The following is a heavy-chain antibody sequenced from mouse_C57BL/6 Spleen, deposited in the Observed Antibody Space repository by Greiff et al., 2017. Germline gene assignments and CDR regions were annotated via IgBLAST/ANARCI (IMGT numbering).Heavy chain of an antibody. CDR2: ISSGSSTI. V-gene: IGHV5-17*01. D-gene: IGHD4-1*01. CDR1: GFTFSDYG. J-gene: IGHJ2*01. Sequence: EVQLQESGGGLVKPGGSLKLSCAASGFTFSDYGMHWVRQAPEKGLEWVAYISSGSSTIYYADTVKGRFTISRDNAKNTLFLQMTSLRSEDTAMYYCARGENWDYYFDYWGQGTTLTVSS. CDR3: ARGENWDYYFDY.